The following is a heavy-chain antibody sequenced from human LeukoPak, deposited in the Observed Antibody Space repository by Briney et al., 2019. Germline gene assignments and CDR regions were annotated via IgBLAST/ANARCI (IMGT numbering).Heavy chain of an antibody. CDR2: IIPIFGTA. J-gene: IGHJ3*02. Sequence: ASVTVSCKASGGTFSSYAISWVRQAPGQGLEWMGGIIPIFGTANYAQKFQGRVTITADESTSTAYMELSSLRSEDTAVYYCARDVYDSSGNFALFLDIWGQGTMVTVSS. D-gene: IGHD3-22*01. V-gene: IGHV1-69*13. CDR3: ARDVYDSSGNFALFLDI. CDR1: GGTFSSYA.